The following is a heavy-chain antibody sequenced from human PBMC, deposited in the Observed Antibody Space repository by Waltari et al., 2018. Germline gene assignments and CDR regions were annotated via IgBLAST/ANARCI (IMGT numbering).Heavy chain of an antibody. J-gene: IGHJ6*02. D-gene: IGHD3-22*01. CDR1: AFTFNSYH. CDR3: TRDYCDRTNCHGMDV. Sequence: QVQLVESGGGVVQPGRSLRLSRAASAFTFNSYHMHWVRQAPGKGLEWVAVISYNGRNIYYVDSVKGRFTISRDNSKKMLYLQMNSLRIEDTAVYYCTRDYCDRTNCHGMDVWGQGTTVTVSS. V-gene: IGHV3-30*03. CDR2: ISYNGRNI.